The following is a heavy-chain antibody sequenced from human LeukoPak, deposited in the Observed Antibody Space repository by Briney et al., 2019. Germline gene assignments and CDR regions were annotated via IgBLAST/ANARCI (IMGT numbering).Heavy chain of an antibody. CDR2: INQDGSQK. D-gene: IGHD2-21*02. CDR1: GFTSSTYW. CDR3: VAGDWGALDSFDL. J-gene: IGHJ3*01. V-gene: IGHV3-7*01. Sequence: PGGSLRLSCAASGFTSSTYWMSWVRQAPGKGLEWVANINQDGSQKYYVDSVKGRFTISRDNAKNSFFLQMSSLRAEDTSVYYCVAGDWGALDSFDLWGRGTMVTVSS.